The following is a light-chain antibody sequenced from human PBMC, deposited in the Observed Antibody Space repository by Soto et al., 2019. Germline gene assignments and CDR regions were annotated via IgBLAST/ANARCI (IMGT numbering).Light chain of an antibody. V-gene: IGKV4-1*01. CDR3: QQYYSAPET. CDR1: QSGLYSSNNKNN. CDR2: WAS. Sequence: DIVMTKSPDSLAVSLGERATINCKSSQSGLYSSNNKNNLAWYQQKPGQPPKLLIYWASTRESGVPDRFSGSGSGTDFTLTISGLQAEDVAVYYCQQYYSAPETFGQGTKVEIK. J-gene: IGKJ1*01.